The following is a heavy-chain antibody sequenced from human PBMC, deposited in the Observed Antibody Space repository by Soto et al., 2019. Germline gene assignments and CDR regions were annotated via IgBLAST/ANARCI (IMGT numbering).Heavy chain of an antibody. CDR3: AKDSTYDFWSGSSEFDY. J-gene: IGHJ4*02. CDR2: ISWNSGSI. D-gene: IGHD3-3*01. V-gene: IGHV3-9*01. CDR1: GFTFDDYA. Sequence: GGSLRLSCAASGFTFDDYAMHWVRQAPGKGLEWVSGISWNSGSIGYADSVKGRFTISRDNAKNSLYLQMNSLRAEDTALYYCAKDSTYDFWSGSSEFDYWGQGTLVTVSS.